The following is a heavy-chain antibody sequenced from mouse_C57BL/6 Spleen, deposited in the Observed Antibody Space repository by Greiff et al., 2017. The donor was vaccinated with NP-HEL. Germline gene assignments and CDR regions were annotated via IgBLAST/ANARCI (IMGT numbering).Heavy chain of an antibody. J-gene: IGHJ4*01. CDR2: IDPSGSDT. CDR3: ARGPNWAYAMDY. D-gene: IGHD4-1*01. Sequence: QVQLQQPGAELVKPGSSVKLSCKASGYTFTSYWMHWVKQRPIQGLEWIGNIDPSGSDTHYNEKFKGKATLTVDKSSSTAYMQLSSLTSEDSAVYCCARGPNWAYAMDYWGKGTSVTVSS. CDR1: GYTFTSYW. V-gene: IGHV1-52*01.